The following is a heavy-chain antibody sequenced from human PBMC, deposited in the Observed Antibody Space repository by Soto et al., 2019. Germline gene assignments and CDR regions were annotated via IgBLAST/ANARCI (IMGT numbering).Heavy chain of an antibody. CDR3: ARGVRYFDWLFLHSWFDP. CDR1: GFTFSSYA. CDR2: ISYDGSNK. V-gene: IGHV3-30-3*01. D-gene: IGHD3-9*01. Sequence: GGSLRLSCAASGFTFSSYAMHWVRQAPGKGLEWVAVISYDGSNKYYAESVMGRFTISSDNSKNTLYLQMNSLSAEDTAVYYYARGVRYFDWLFLHSWFDPWGQGTLVTVSS. J-gene: IGHJ5*02.